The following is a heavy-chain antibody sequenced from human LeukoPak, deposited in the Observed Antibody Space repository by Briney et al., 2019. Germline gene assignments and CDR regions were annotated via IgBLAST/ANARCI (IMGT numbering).Heavy chain of an antibody. V-gene: IGHV3-49*03. Sequence: GGSLRLSCTASGFTFGDYAMSWFRQAPGKGLEWVGFIRSKAYGGTTEYAASVKGRFTISRDDSKSIAYLQMNSLKTEDTAVYYCTRETFLDPLTATTGGDYWGQGTLVTVSS. CDR3: TRETFLDPLTATTGGDY. D-gene: IGHD4-11*01. CDR1: GFTFGDYA. J-gene: IGHJ4*02. CDR2: IRSKAYGGTT.